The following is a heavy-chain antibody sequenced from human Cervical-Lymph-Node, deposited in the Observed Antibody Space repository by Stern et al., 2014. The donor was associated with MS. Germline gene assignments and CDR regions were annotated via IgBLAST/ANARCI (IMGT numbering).Heavy chain of an antibody. CDR2: ISSSSSYI. D-gene: IGHD2-15*01. CDR3: ARAPGRYCSGGSCYLDY. CDR1: GFTFSSYS. J-gene: IGHJ4*02. V-gene: IGHV3-21*01. Sequence: EVQLEESGGGLVKPGGSLRLSCAASGFTFSSYSMNWVRQAPGQGLEWVSSISSSSSYIYYADSVKGRFTISRDNAKNSLYLQMNSLRAEDTAVYYCARAPGRYCSGGSCYLDYWGQGTLVTVSS.